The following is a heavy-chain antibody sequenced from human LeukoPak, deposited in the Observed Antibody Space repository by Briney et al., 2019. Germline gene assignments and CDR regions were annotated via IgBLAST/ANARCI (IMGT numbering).Heavy chain of an antibody. CDR1: GFTVGSNY. V-gene: IGHV3-53*01. Sequence: GGSLRLSCAASGFTVGSNYMSWVRQAPGKGLEWVSVIYSGGSTYYADSVKGRFTISRDNSKNTLYLQMNSLRAEDTAVYYCARDRYSSSSGLGGFDPWGQGTLVTVSS. D-gene: IGHD6-6*01. J-gene: IGHJ5*02. CDR3: ARDRYSSSSGLGGFDP. CDR2: IYSGGST.